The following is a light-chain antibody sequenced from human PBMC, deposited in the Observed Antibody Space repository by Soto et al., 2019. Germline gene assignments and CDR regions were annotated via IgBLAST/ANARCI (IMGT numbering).Light chain of an antibody. CDR1: QSILHSNGYNY. CDR3: MQALQSTWT. Sequence: DIVMTQSPLSLPVTPGEPASISCRSSQSILHSNGYNYLDWYLQKPGQSPQLLIYLVSNRASGVPDRFSGSGSGTDFTLKISRVEAEDVGVYYCMQALQSTWTFGQGTKVEIK. CDR2: LVS. V-gene: IGKV2-28*01. J-gene: IGKJ1*01.